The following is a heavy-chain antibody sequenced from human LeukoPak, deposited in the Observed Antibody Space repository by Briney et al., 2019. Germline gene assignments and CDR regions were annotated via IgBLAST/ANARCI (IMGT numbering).Heavy chain of an antibody. J-gene: IGHJ4*02. CDR2: ISGNSGTT. CDR1: GCTFSSYA. CDR3: AKVSRNSRSGSKLDY. V-gene: IGHV3-23*01. Sequence: GWSLRLSYASSGCTFSSYAMSGVRQAPGKVLEWVSAISGNSGTTYYADSVKDRFTTSRDNSNNTLYLQNNLLRADDTIVYYSAKVSRNSRSGSKLDYWGQGTLVAVSS. D-gene: IGHD1-26*01.